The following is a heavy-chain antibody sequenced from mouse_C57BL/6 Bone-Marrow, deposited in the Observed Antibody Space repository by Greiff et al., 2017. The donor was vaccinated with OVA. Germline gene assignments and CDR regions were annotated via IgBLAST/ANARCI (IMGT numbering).Heavy chain of an antibody. V-gene: IGHV3-8*01. CDR1: GYSITSDY. D-gene: IGHD1-1*01. CDR3: ARGPPYDYGSSHWYFDV. CDR2: ISYSGST. Sequence: EVQLQQSGPGLAKPSQTLSLTCSVTGYSITSDYWNWIRKFPGNKLEYMGYISYSGSTYYNPSLKSRISITRDTSKNQYYLQLNSVTTEDTATYYCARGPPYDYGSSHWYFDVWGTGTTVTVSS. J-gene: IGHJ1*03.